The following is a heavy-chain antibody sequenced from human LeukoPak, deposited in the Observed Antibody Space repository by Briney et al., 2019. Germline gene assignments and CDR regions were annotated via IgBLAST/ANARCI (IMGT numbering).Heavy chain of an antibody. CDR1: GFPFSSYG. J-gene: IGHJ4*02. CDR3: VGTGPLSSNGRDFNY. Sequence: GGSLRLSCVASGFPFSSYGMHWVRQAPGKGLEWVAVIWSVGGAEYYADSVEGRFTISRDNSKNMLFLQMNSPRAEDTAVYYCVGTGPLSSNGRDFNYWGQGTLVTVSS. V-gene: IGHV3-33*01. D-gene: IGHD6-19*01. CDR2: IWSVGGAE.